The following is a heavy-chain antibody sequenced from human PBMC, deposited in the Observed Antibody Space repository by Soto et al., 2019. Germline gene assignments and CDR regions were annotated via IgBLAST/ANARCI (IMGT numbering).Heavy chain of an antibody. CDR1: GFTFSSYG. CDR2: IPYDGTNT. Sequence: QVQLVESGGGVVQPGTSLRLSCAASGFTFSSYGMHWVRQAPGKGLEWVAVIPYDGTNTYYADSVKGRFTISRDNSKNSLYLQMTRLRAADTAVYYCAKMGRSSGWYTWFDPWGQGILVTVS. J-gene: IGHJ5*02. V-gene: IGHV3-30*18. CDR3: AKMGRSSGWYTWFDP. D-gene: IGHD6-19*01.